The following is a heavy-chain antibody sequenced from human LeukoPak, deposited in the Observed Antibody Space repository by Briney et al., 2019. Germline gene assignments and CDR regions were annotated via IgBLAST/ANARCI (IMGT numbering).Heavy chain of an antibody. CDR3: AREYYYDSSGYWTDAFDI. Sequence: SETLSLTCAVYGGSFSGYYWSWIRQPQGKGLEWIGEINHSGSTNYNPSLKSRVTISVDTSKNQFSLKLSSVTAADTAVYYCAREYYYDSSGYWTDAFDIWGQGTMVTVSS. V-gene: IGHV4-34*01. CDR1: GGSFSGYY. D-gene: IGHD3-22*01. J-gene: IGHJ3*02. CDR2: INHSGST.